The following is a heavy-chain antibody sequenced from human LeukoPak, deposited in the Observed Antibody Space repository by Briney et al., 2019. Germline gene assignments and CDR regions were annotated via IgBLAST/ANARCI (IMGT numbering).Heavy chain of an antibody. CDR2: IYSGGST. J-gene: IGHJ4*02. D-gene: IGHD6-19*01. CDR1: GFTVSSNY. Sequence: PGGSLRLSCAASGFTVSSNYMSWVRQAPGKGLEWVSVIYSGGSTYYADSVKGRFTISRDNSKNTLYLQMNSLRAEDTAVYYCASGYSSGWTRFNYFDYWGQGTLVTVSS. V-gene: IGHV3-53*01. CDR3: ASGYSSGWTRFNYFDY.